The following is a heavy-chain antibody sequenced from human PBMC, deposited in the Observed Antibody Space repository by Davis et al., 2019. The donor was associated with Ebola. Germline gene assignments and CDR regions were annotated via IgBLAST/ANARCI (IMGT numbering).Heavy chain of an antibody. CDR3: ARGSSGYDYPAVY. CDR1: GYVFIRND. D-gene: IGHD5-12*01. J-gene: IGHJ4*02. V-gene: IGHV1-18*04. CDR2: ISADNRNT. Sequence: ASVTVSCKASGYVFIRNDISWLRQAPGQGLEWMGWISADNRNTNYAQKLQGRVTMTTDTSTTTAYMELKSLTSDDTAVYFCARGSSGYDYPAVYWGQGTLVTVSS.